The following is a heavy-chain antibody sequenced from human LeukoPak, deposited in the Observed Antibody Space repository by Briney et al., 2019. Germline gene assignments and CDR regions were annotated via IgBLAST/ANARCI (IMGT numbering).Heavy chain of an antibody. V-gene: IGHV3-23*01. CDR2: ISGSGGST. CDR3: AKVWAGDFWSGYSPGEYYFDY. D-gene: IGHD3-3*01. J-gene: IGHJ4*02. Sequence: PGGSLRLSCAASGFTFSSYAMSWVRQAPGKGLEWVSAISGSGGSTYYADSVKGRFTISRDNSKNTLYLQMNSLRAEDTAVYYCAKVWAGDFWSGYSPGEYYFDYWGQGTLVTVSS. CDR1: GFTFSSYA.